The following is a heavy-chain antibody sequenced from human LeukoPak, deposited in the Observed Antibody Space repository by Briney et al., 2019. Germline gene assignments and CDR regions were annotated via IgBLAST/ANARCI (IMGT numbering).Heavy chain of an antibody. J-gene: IGHJ6*02. D-gene: IGHD3-10*01. V-gene: IGHV3-21*01. Sequence: PGGSLRLSCAASGFTFSSYSMNWVRQAPGKGLERVSSISSSSSYIYYADSVKGRFTISRDNAKNSLYLQMNSLRAEDTAVYYCARRGVLLWFGELFYGMDVWGQGTTVTVSS. CDR1: GFTFSSYS. CDR3: ARRGVLLWFGELFYGMDV. CDR2: ISSSSSYI.